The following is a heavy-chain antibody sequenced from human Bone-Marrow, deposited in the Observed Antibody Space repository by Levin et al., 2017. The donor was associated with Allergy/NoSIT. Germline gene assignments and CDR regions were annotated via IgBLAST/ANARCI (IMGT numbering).Heavy chain of an antibody. V-gene: IGHV4-59*11. CDR3: ARGPYSTIMAAAHFDY. CDR2: FNRSGST. J-gene: IGHJ4*02. D-gene: IGHD2-15*01. CDR1: RGSISGHA. Sequence: NPSETLSLTCTVSRGSISGHAWSWVRQPPGKGLEWIGYFNRSGSTQYNPSLESRVTISVDTTKNQFSLNLRSVTAADTAFYYCARGPYSTIMAAAHFDYWSQGTLVTVSS.